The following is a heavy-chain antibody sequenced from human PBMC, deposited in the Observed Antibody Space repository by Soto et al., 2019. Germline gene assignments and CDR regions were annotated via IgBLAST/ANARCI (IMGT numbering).Heavy chain of an antibody. CDR2: MFNDVSTT. CDR1: GFCFTGFW. D-gene: IGHD6-19*01. V-gene: IGHV3-74*01. CDR3: GRGNTGCGNLDS. Sequence: PGGSLILSCAASGFCFTGFWMNWVRLAPGGGLVWVSRMFNDVSTTYYADSVKGRFTISRDNAKSTLYLQMSSLRDEDTAVYYWGRGNTGCGNLDSWGQGTLFTVAS. J-gene: IGHJ4*02.